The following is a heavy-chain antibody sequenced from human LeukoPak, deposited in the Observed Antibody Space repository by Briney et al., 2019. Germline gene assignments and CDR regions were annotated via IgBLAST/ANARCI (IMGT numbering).Heavy chain of an antibody. CDR1: GCTFSSYA. CDR2: IIPIFGTA. V-gene: IGHV1-69*13. D-gene: IGHD3-3*01. CDR3: ARAPTICGVVIHGPYFDC. J-gene: IGHJ4*02. Sequence: ASVKVSCKASGCTFSSYAISWVRQAPGQGLEWMGGIIPIFGTANYAQKFQGRVTITADESTSTAYMELSRLTSEDTAVYYCARAPTICGVVIHGPYFDCWGQGALVTVSS.